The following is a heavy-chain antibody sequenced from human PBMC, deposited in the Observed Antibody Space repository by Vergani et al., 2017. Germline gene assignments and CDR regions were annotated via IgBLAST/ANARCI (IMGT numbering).Heavy chain of an antibody. CDR3: ATGAGPFDI. V-gene: IGHV4-4*07. J-gene: IGHJ4*02. D-gene: IGHD7-27*01. CDR2: LCPSGST. Sequence: QVQMQESGPGLVKTSETLSLICSASGPPISYCCWSWLRQPAGKGLQWIGRLCPSGSTNYQPSLKRRVTMSIYTSKHQFSLKLISVTAAATAVYYCATGAGPFDIWGQGTFVTVSS. CDR1: GPPISYCC.